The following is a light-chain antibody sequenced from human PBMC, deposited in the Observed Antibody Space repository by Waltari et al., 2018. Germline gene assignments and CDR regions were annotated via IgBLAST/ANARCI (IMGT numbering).Light chain of an antibody. CDR2: AAS. V-gene: IGKV1-39*01. CDR1: QSISSY. CDR3: QQSYSTPFT. Sequence: DIQMTQSPSSLSASVGDRVTITCRASQSISSYLNWYQQKPGKAPKLLIYAASSLQSGVPSRFSGSGSGTDFTLTISSLQPEDFATYYCQQSYSTPFTFGPGTILDVK. J-gene: IGKJ3*01.